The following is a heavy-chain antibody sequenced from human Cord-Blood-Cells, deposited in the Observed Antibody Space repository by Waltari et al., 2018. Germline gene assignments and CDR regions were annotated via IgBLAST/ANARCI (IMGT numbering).Heavy chain of an antibody. CDR3: AKEGRTTVTTRGAFDY. CDR1: GFTFSSYA. D-gene: IGHD4-17*01. CDR2: ISGRGGST. Sequence: EVQLLESGGGLVQPGGSLRLSCAASGFTFSSYAMSWVRQAPGKGLEWVSAISGRGGSTYYADSVKCRFTISRDNSKNTLYLQMNSLSAEDTAVYYCAKEGRTTVTTRGAFDYWGQGTLVTVSS. V-gene: IGHV3-23*01. J-gene: IGHJ4*02.